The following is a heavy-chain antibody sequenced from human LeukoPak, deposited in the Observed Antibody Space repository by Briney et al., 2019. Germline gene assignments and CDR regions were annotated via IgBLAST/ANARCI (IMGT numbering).Heavy chain of an antibody. CDR2: MNPNSGNT. J-gene: IGHJ1*01. D-gene: IGHD3-3*01. CDR1: GYTFTSYD. V-gene: IGHV1-8*03. Sequence: GSVKVSCKASGYTFTSYDINWVRQATGQGLEWMGWMNPNSGNTGYAQKFQGRVTITRNTSISTAYMELSSLRSEDTAVYYCARVYYDFWSGYPQYFQHWGQGTLVTVSS. CDR3: ARVYYDFWSGYPQYFQH.